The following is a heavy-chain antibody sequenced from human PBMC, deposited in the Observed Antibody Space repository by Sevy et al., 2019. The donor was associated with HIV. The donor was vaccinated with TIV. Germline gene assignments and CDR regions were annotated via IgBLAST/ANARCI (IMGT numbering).Heavy chain of an antibody. CDR1: GFTVSNYA. CDR2: ISGRGDDT. Sequence: GGSLRLSCAASGFTVSNYAMNWVRQAPGKGLEWVSAISGRGDDTYYADSVKGRFTISRDKSKNTLYLQMNSLRAEDTAVYYCAKDIVVLVGEAFDIWGQGTMVTVSS. CDR3: AKDIVVLVGEAFDI. V-gene: IGHV3-23*01. D-gene: IGHD2-15*01. J-gene: IGHJ3*02.